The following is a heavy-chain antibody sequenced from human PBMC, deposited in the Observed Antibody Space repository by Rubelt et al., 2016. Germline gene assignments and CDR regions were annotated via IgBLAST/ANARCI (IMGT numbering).Heavy chain of an antibody. CDR1: GHKFIGYH. CDR2: INSSGGST. J-gene: IGHJ3*01. V-gene: IGHV1-46*01. D-gene: IGHD6-13*01. Sequence: QEQLVQSGAEVRKPGASVSISCKPSGHKFIGYHIHWVRQAPGQGLEWMGIINSSGGSTPYAQKFRGRVSLTRDTLELNSLRPEDTAVYFCAARHGTQTYGAFDLWGQGTKVTVSS. CDR3: AARHGTQTYGAFDL.